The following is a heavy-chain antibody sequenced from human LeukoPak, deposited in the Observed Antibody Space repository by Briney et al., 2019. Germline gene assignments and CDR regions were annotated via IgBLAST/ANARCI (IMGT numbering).Heavy chain of an antibody. Sequence: PGGSLRLSCAASGLTFSDFWMHWVRQPPGKGLVWVALVKGDGRTTIYADSVKGRFTISRDNAKNTLYLQMNSLRVEDTALYYCTKDTRVRRVSVLYYFDSWGQGTLVTVSS. CDR3: TKDTRVRRVSVLYYFDS. J-gene: IGHJ4*02. V-gene: IGHV3-74*01. CDR1: GLTFSDFW. CDR2: VKGDGRTT. D-gene: IGHD1-14*01.